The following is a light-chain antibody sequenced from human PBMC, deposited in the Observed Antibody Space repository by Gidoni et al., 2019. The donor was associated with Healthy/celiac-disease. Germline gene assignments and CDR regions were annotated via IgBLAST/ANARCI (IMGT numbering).Light chain of an antibody. V-gene: IGLV2-14*01. J-gene: IGLJ1*01. CDR2: DVS. Sequence: QSALTQPASVSGSPGPSITIPCTGPSRDVGGYNYVSWYQQHPGKAPKLMIYDVSNRPSGVSNRFSGSKSGNTASLTISGLQAEDEADYYCSSYTSSSTWVFGTGTKVTVL. CDR3: SSYTSSSTWV. CDR1: SRDVGGYNY.